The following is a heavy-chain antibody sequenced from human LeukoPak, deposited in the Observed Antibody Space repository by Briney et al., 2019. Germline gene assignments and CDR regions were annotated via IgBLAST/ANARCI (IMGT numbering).Heavy chain of an antibody. CDR1: GFTFDDYA. J-gene: IGHJ6*03. Sequence: GRSLRLSCAASGFTFDDYAMHWVRQAPGKGLEWVSGISWNSGTKGYAASVRGRFTSSRDNGKNSLYLQMNSLRVEDTALYYCAKDKQGTNYYNYYMDVWGKGTTVTVSS. CDR3: AKDKQGTNYYNYYMDV. D-gene: IGHD3-10*01. CDR2: ISWNSGTK. V-gene: IGHV3-9*01.